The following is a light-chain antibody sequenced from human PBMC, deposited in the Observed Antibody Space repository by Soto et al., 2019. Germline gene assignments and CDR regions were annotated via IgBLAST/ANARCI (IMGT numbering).Light chain of an antibody. CDR3: QQLNSFPIP. CDR1: QCIANF. Sequence: IQLTQSPSSLSASVGDRVTISCRASQCIANFLAWYQQKPGTAPKLLIYGASTLQSGVPSRFSGSGSGTDFTLTISSLQPEDFATYYCQQLNSFPIPFGPGTKVDIK. J-gene: IGKJ3*01. CDR2: GAS. V-gene: IGKV1-9*01.